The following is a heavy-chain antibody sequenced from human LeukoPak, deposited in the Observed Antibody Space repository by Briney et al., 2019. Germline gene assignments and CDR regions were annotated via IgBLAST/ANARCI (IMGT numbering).Heavy chain of an antibody. D-gene: IGHD2-2*02. Sequence: GGSLRLSCAASGFTFSSYAMHWVRRAPGKGLEWVAVISYDGSNKYYADSVKGRFTISRDNSKNTLYLQMNSLRAEDTAVYYCAREGEDCSSTSCYSGYLDYWGQGTLVTVSS. V-gene: IGHV3-30-3*01. CDR1: GFTFSSYA. CDR2: ISYDGSNK. CDR3: AREGEDCSSTSCYSGYLDY. J-gene: IGHJ4*02.